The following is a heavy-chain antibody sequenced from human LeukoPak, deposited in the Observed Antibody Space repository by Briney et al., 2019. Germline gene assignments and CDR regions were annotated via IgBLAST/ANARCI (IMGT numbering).Heavy chain of an antibody. CDR2: IIPIFGTA. CDR1: GYTFISYA. V-gene: IGHV1-69*13. D-gene: IGHD6-6*01. Sequence: GASVKVSCKASGYTFISYAISWVRQAPGQGLEWMGGIIPIFGTANYAQKFQGRVTITADESTSTAYMELSSLRSEDTAVYYCARHSSSSLVIDPWGQGTLVTVSS. CDR3: ARHSSSSLVIDP. J-gene: IGHJ5*02.